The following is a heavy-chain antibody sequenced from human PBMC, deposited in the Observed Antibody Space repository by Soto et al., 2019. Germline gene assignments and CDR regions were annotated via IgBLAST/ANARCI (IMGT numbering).Heavy chain of an antibody. D-gene: IGHD3-10*01. V-gene: IGHV3-23*01. J-gene: IGHJ4*02. CDR1: GFTFTHYA. CDR2: ISGSGTST. CDR3: ARSVSGDY. Sequence: EVQLLESGGGLVQPGGSLRLSCAASGFTFTHYAMMWVRQPPGEGLEWVSAISGSGTSTYYAESVQGRFTISRDKSKNTLYTQMNSLRAEDRGICYCARSVSGDYWGRGTLVTVSS.